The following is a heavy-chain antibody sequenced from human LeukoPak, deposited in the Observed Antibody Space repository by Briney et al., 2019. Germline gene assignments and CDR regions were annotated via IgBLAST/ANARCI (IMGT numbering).Heavy chain of an antibody. CDR2: LFSGGNA. J-gene: IGHJ4*02. CDR3: ARDGGTLGPYDH. V-gene: IGHV3-66*01. D-gene: IGHD1-26*01. Sequence: GGSLRLSCAASGFTFSSYAMSWVRQAPGKGLEWISFLFSGGNAFYADSVKGRFTISRDNSKNTLYLQMNSLVAEDTAVYFCARDGGTLGPYDHWGQGTLVTVSS. CDR1: GFTFSSYA.